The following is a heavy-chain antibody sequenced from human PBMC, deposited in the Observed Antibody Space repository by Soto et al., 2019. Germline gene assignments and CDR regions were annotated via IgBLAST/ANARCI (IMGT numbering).Heavy chain of an antibody. CDR3: ARDHSLVGGTYYFDY. D-gene: IGHD1-26*01. CDR1: GGAFINFS. Sequence: ASVKVSCKASGGAFINFSISWLRQAPGQGLEWMGGIIPILATPKYAQKFQGRVTITADGSTSTTYMEVSSLRSEDTAVYYCARDHSLVGGTYYFDYWGQGTLVTVSS. J-gene: IGHJ4*02. V-gene: IGHV1-69*13. CDR2: IIPILATP.